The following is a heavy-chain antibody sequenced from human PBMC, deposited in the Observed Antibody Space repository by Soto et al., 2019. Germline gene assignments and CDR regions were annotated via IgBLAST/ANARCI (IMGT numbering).Heavy chain of an antibody. J-gene: IGHJ6*02. CDR1: GGSISSGGYY. CDR2: IYYSGRT. Sequence: SETLSLTCTVSGGSISSGGYYWSWIREHPGKGLEWIGYIYYSGRTYYNPSLKSRVTISVDTSKNQFSLKLSSVTAADKAVYYCARVHIVYATSGYYYGMDVWGQGTTVTVS. V-gene: IGHV4-31*03. CDR3: ARVHIVYATSGYYYGMDV. D-gene: IGHD2-8*01.